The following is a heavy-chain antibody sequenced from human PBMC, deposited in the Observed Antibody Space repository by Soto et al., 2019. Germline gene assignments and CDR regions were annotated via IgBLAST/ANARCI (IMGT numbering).Heavy chain of an antibody. Sequence: EVQLVESGGGLVQPGRSLRLSCAASGFTFDGYAMHWVRQAPGKGLEWVSGISWNSGNIGYADSVKGRFTISRDNAKNSLYLQMNSLRAEDTALYHCAKDSQWATYGRSSSWYFDYWGQGTLVTVSS. D-gene: IGHD6-13*01. CDR1: GFTFDGYA. V-gene: IGHV3-9*01. CDR3: AKDSQWATYGRSSSWYFDY. J-gene: IGHJ4*02. CDR2: ISWNSGNI.